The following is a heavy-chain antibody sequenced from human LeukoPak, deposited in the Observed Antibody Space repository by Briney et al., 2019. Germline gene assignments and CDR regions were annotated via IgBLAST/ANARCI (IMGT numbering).Heavy chain of an antibody. D-gene: IGHD2/OR15-2a*01. CDR3: AGHHPRNTVDF. CDR1: GGSISSYY. J-gene: IGHJ4*02. Sequence: LETLSLTCTVSGGSISSYYWSWIRQPPGKGLEWIAYISDIGSINYNPSLKSRVTISLDTSKNQFSLKLSSVTAADTAVYYCAGHHPRNTVDFWGQGTLVTVSS. CDR2: ISDIGSI. V-gene: IGHV4-59*08.